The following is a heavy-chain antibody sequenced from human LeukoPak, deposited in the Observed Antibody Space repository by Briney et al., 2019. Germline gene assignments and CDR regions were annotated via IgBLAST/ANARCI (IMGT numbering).Heavy chain of an antibody. D-gene: IGHD4-23*01. V-gene: IGHV1-69*01. Sequence: SVKVSCKASVGTVTSYAISWVRQAPRQGHEWMGGMIPILGTANYAHKSQGRVASTAAESTSTAYMELSSRRSEETAVYSCGTNIRDDYGCYSDYWGKGTPVTVSS. CDR3: GTNIRDDYGCYSDY. J-gene: IGHJ4*02. CDR2: MIPILGTA. CDR1: VGTVTSYA.